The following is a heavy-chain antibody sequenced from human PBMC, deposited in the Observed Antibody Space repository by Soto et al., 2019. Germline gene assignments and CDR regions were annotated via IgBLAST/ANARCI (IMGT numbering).Heavy chain of an antibody. CDR3: ARVYCSSTSCYLGFDY. J-gene: IGHJ4*02. CDR1: GYTFTSYA. Sequence: QVQLVQSGAEVKKPGASVKVSCKASGYTFTSYAMHWVRQAPGQRLEWMGWINAGNGNTKYSQKFQGRVTITRDTSASTAYMELSSLRSEDTAVYYCARVYCSSTSCYLGFDYWGQGTLVTVSS. V-gene: IGHV1-3*01. CDR2: INAGNGNT. D-gene: IGHD2-2*01.